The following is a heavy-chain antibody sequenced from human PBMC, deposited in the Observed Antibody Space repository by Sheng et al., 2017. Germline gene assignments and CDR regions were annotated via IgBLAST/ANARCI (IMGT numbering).Heavy chain of an antibody. D-gene: IGHD6-13*01. CDR3: AKDDAAGSIDY. CDR2: IHAHDGGI. V-gene: IGHV3-43*01. CDR1: GFTFHNYN. Sequence: EVQLVESGGLVVQPGGSLRLSCTASGFTFHNYNMHWVRQPPGKGLEWISLIHAHDGGISLVDSVKGRFTISRDNSKNSLYLQMNSLRIEDTALYYCAKDDAAGSIDYWGKGTLVSVSS. J-gene: IGHJ4*02.